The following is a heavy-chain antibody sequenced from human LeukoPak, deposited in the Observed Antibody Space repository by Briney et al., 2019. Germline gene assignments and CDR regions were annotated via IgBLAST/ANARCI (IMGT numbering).Heavy chain of an antibody. V-gene: IGHV4-34*01. Sequence: SETLSLTCAVYGGSFSGYYWSWIRQPPGKGLEWIGEINHSGSTNYNPSLKSRVTISVETSKNQFSLKLSSVTAADTAVYYCARDAIMITFGGVIDNGTDAFDIWGQGTMVTVSS. J-gene: IGHJ3*02. CDR3: ARDAIMITFGGVIDNGTDAFDI. CDR2: INHSGST. CDR1: GGSFSGYY. D-gene: IGHD3-16*02.